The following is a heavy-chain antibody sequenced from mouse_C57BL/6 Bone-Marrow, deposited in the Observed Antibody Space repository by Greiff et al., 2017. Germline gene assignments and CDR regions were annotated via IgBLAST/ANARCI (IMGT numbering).Heavy chain of an antibody. V-gene: IGHV14-4*01. CDR3: TTVDGGDPVDY. D-gene: IGHD1-1*02. Sequence: VQLQQSGAELVRPGASVKLSCTASGFNIKDDYMHWVKQRPEQGLEWIGWIDPENGDTEYASKFTGKATITADNSSNAAYLQLSNLTSEDTAVYYGTTVDGGDPVDYWGQGTTLPVSS. CDR1: GFNIKDDY. CDR2: IDPENGDT. J-gene: IGHJ2*01.